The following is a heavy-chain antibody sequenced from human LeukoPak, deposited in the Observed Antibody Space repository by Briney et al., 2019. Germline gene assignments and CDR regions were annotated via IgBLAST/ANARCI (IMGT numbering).Heavy chain of an antibody. CDR1: GFTFSSYE. Sequence: PGGSLRLSCAASGFTFSSYEMNWVRQAPGKGLEWVSYISSSGSTIYYADSVKGRFTISRDNAKNSLYLQMNSLRAEDTAVYYCARHQGSSWVQGGEIYYFDYWGQGTLVTVSS. CDR2: ISSSGSTI. D-gene: IGHD6-13*01. J-gene: IGHJ4*02. CDR3: ARHQGSSWVQGGEIYYFDY. V-gene: IGHV3-48*03.